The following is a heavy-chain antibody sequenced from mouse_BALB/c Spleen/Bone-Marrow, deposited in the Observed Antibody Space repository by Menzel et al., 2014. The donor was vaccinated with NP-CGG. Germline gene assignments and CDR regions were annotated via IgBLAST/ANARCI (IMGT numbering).Heavy chain of an antibody. CDR2: INPSNGRT. CDR1: GYTFTSYW. J-gene: IGHJ2*01. D-gene: IGHD2-2*01. CDR3: ARWLPYY. V-gene: IGHV1S81*02. Sequence: QVQLKQSGAELVKPGASVKLSCKASGYTFTSYWMHWVKQRPGQGLEWIGEINPSNGRTNYNEKFKTKATLTVDKSSSTAYMQLSSLTSEDSAVYYCARWLPYYWGQGTTLTVSS.